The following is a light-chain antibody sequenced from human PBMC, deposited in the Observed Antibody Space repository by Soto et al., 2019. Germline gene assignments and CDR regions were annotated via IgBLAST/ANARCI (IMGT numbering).Light chain of an antibody. J-gene: IGLJ1*01. CDR1: SSDVGGYNY. CDR2: EVS. V-gene: IGLV2-14*01. Sequence: QSALTQPASVSGSPGQSITISCTGTSSDVGGYNYVSWYQHHPGKAPKLLIYEVSYRPSGDSDRFSGSKSANTASLTISGLQAEDEADYYCSSYTSGSRRVFGTGTKVTVL. CDR3: SSYTSGSRRV.